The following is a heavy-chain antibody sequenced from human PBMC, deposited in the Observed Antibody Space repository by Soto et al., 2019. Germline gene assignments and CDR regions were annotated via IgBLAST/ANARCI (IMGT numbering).Heavy chain of an antibody. Sequence: QVQLVQSGAEVNKPGASVKVSCKASGGTFSSYAISWVRQAPGPGLEWMGGIIPIFGTANYAQTFQGRFRITMYESTSTANMELSSLRSESTAVYYFVILLGSYSVVWFEPCGQGTLVTESS. J-gene: IGHJ5*02. D-gene: IGHD1-26*01. CDR2: IIPIFGTA. CDR1: GGTFSSYA. CDR3: VILLGSYSVVWFEP. V-gene: IGHV1-69*01.